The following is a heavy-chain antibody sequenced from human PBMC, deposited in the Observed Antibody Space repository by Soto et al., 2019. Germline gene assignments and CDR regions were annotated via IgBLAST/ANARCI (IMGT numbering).Heavy chain of an antibody. J-gene: IGHJ2*01. CDR3: ATELTTGVNWYFDL. Sequence: QVQLVESGGGVVQPGRSLRLSCAASGFTFSSYGMHWVRQAPGKGLEWVAVISYDGSNKYYADSVKGRFTISRDNSKNTLYLQMTSLRAEDTAVYYCATELTTGVNWYFDLWGRGTLVTVSS. V-gene: IGHV3-30*03. CDR1: GFTFSSYG. CDR2: ISYDGSNK. D-gene: IGHD4-17*01.